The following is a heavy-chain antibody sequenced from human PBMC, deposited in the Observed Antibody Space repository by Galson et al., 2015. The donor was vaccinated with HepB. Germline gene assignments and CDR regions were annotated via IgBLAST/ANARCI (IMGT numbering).Heavy chain of an antibody. CDR1: GFTFNNYG. Sequence: SLRLSCAASGFTFNNYGMHWVRQAPGKGLQYVSGISNDGGSTYYADSVKGRFTISRDSSKSTLYLQMSRLRVEDTAVYFCVTNYASGNTKRRDFDYWGQGTLVTVSS. J-gene: IGHJ4*02. CDR3: VTNYASGNTKRRDFDY. D-gene: IGHD3-10*01. V-gene: IGHV3-64D*06. CDR2: ISNDGGST.